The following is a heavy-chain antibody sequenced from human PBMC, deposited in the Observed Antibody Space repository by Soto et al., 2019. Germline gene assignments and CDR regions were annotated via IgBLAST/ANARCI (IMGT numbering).Heavy chain of an antibody. V-gene: IGHV3-23*01. D-gene: IGHD6-19*01. CDR1: GFTFSSYA. Sequence: EVQLLESGGGLVQPGGSLRLSCAASGFTFSSYAMSWVRQAPGKGLEWVSAISGSGGTTYYADSVKGRFTFSRHNSKNTLDLQMNSLRAEDKAVYYCAKTANGWFSAFDVWGQGTMVTVSS. CDR2: ISGSGGTT. J-gene: IGHJ3*01. CDR3: AKTANGWFSAFDV.